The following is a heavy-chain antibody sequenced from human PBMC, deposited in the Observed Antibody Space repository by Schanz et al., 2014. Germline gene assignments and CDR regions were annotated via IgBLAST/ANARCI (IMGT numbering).Heavy chain of an antibody. J-gene: IGHJ3*02. CDR1: GFTFENYA. CDR2: INWSDGGST. V-gene: IGHV3-20*04. D-gene: IGHD4-17*01. Sequence: EVQLVESGGGVVRPGGSLRLSCAASGFTFENYALTWVRQVPGKGLEWVSRINWSDGGSTGYADSVRGRFTISRDNAKNSLYLEMNSLRVEDTAVYYCARKMKLGVYGGKGHDSLDIWDQGTMVTVSS. CDR3: ARKMKLGVYGGKGHDSLDI.